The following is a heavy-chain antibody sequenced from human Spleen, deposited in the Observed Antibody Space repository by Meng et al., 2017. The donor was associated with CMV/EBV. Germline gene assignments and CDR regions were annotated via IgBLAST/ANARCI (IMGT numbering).Heavy chain of an antibody. CDR3: ARDQQLIPAEYFQH. V-gene: IGHV1-18*01. J-gene: IGHJ1*01. Sequence: QVQLVQSGAEAKKPGSSVKVSCKASGGTFSTYAINWVRQAPGQGLEWMGWISAYNGNTIYAQKLQGRVTMTTDASTNTAYLELRSLRSDDTAVYYCARDQQLIPAEYFQHWGPGTLVTVSS. D-gene: IGHD6-13*01. CDR1: GGTFSTYA. CDR2: ISAYNGNT.